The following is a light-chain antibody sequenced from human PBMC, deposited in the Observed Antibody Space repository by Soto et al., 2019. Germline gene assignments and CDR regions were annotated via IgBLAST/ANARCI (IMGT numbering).Light chain of an antibody. CDR2: RNS. J-gene: IGLJ2*01. CDR3: AAWDDSLKGEL. Sequence: QSALTQPPSASGTPGQTVIISCSGNSSNIGSNFVFWYRQLPGAAPTLLIYRNSQRPSGVPDRFSGSKSGTSASLAISGLRSEDEAHYYCAAWDDSLKGELFGGGTKVTVL. CDR1: SSNIGSNF. V-gene: IGLV1-47*01.